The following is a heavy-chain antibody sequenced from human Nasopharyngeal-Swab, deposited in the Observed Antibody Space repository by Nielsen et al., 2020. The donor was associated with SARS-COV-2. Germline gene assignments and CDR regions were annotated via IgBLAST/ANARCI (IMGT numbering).Heavy chain of an antibody. CDR2: IYYSGST. Sequence: SETLSLTCTVPGGSISSSSYYWGSIRQPPGKGLEWIGSIYYSGSTYYNPSLKSRVTISVDTSKNQFSLKLTSVTAADTAVYYCARLNVGSGWYFVYWYFDLWGRGTLVTVSS. V-gene: IGHV4-39*01. J-gene: IGHJ2*01. CDR3: ARLNVGSGWYFVYWYFDL. D-gene: IGHD6-19*01. CDR1: GGSISSSSYY.